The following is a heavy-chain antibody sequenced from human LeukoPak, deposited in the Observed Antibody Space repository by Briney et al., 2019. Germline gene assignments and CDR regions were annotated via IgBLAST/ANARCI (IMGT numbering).Heavy chain of an antibody. Sequence: SETLSLTCTVSGGSISSYYWSWIRQPPGKGLEWIGYIYYSGSTNYNPSLKSRVTISLDTSKNQFSLKLSSVTAADTAVYYCARGYDYVWGGYPKAYYGNWGQGTLVTVSS. CDR1: GGSISSYY. CDR3: ARGYDYVWGGYPKAYYGN. J-gene: IGHJ4*02. D-gene: IGHD3-16*02. V-gene: IGHV4-59*12. CDR2: IYYSGST.